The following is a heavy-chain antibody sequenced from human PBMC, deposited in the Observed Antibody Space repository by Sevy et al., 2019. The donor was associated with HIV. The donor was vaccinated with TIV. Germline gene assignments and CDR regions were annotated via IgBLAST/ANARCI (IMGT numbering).Heavy chain of an antibody. J-gene: IGHJ6*02. V-gene: IGHV3-7*03. CDR2: IKRYGSEK. CDR1: GFNFNNYW. CDR3: ARDCNSATCLWGLDV. D-gene: IGHD1-26*01. Sequence: GGSLRLSCAASGFNFNNYWMTWVRQAPGKGLEWVANIKRYGSEKYYLASVKGRFTISRDNAKKALYLQMNNLRADDTALYYCARDCNSATCLWGLDVWGQGTTVTVSS.